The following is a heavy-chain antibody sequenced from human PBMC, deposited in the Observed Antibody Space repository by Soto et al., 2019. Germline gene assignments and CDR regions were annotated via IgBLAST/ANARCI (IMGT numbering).Heavy chain of an antibody. CDR3: ARASYSSGWYDFDY. D-gene: IGHD6-19*01. CDR2: ISYDGSNK. J-gene: IGHJ4*02. CDR1: GFTFSSYA. Sequence: QVQLVESGGGVVQPGRSLRLSCAASGFTFSSYAMHWVRQAPGKGLEWVAVISYDGSNKYYADSVKGRFTISRDNSKNTLYLQMNSLRAEDTAVYYCARASYSSGWYDFDYWGQGTLVTVSS. V-gene: IGHV3-30-3*01.